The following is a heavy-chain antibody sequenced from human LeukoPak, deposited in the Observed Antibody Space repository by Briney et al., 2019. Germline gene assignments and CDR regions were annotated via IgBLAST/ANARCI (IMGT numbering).Heavy chain of an antibody. Sequence: GGSLRLSCSVSGFTISSYAMHWVRQAPGKGLEYVSSISSDGGSTFYADSVKGRFTISRDSSKNTLYLQMNSLRAEDTAVYYCARAPSLWLQFDYWGQGTLVTVSS. J-gene: IGHJ4*02. CDR2: ISSDGGST. D-gene: IGHD5-12*01. V-gene: IGHV3-64*04. CDR3: ARAPSLWLQFDY. CDR1: GFTISSYA.